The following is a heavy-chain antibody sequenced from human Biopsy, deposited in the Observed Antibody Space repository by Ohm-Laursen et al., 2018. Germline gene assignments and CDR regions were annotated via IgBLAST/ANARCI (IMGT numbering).Heavy chain of an antibody. D-gene: IGHD3-16*01. CDR2: IRSKAKSYAT. CDR1: GFTFSASA. V-gene: IGHV3-73*01. J-gene: IGHJ4*02. Sequence: SLRLSCAASGFTFSASAVHWVRQASGTGLEWVGRIRSKAKSYATAYAASVTGRFTISRDDSKNTTYLQMNSLKTEDSAVYYGTLEGGGFDNWGQGTLVIVSS. CDR3: TLEGGGFDN.